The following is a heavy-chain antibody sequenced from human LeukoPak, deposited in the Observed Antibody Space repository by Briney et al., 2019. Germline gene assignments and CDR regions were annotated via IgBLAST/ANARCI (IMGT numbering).Heavy chain of an antibody. Sequence: PGGSLRLSCAASGFTFRSYVMSWVRQAPGKRLEWVSAITGDGGGTNHADSVKGRFTIPRDNSKNTLYLQMDSLRAEDTAVYYCAKETSSGNFVTIDCWGQGTLVTVSS. J-gene: IGHJ4*02. V-gene: IGHV3-23*01. CDR3: AKETSSGNFVTIDC. CDR2: ITGDGGGT. CDR1: GFTFRSYV. D-gene: IGHD1-26*01.